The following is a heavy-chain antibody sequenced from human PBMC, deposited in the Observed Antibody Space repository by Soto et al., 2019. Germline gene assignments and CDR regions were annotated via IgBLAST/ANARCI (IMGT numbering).Heavy chain of an antibody. V-gene: IGHV3-30-3*01. CDR2: ISFDGSTK. CDR1: RFTFSNYA. J-gene: IGHJ6*02. CDR3: ARSPGYCSTTRCYGRDFAMDV. Sequence: QVQLVEFGGGVVQPGRSPRLSCAASRFTFSNYAMHWVRQAPGKGLQWVALISFDGSTKYYADSVKGRFTISRDNSKNTLYLQMNSLRAEDTAVYYCARSPGYCSTTRCYGRDFAMDVWGQGTTVTVSS. D-gene: IGHD2-2*01.